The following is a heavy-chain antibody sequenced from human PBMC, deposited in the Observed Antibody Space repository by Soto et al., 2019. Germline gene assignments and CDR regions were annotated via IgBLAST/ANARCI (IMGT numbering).Heavy chain of an antibody. CDR1: GYTFTGYF. J-gene: IGHJ5*02. D-gene: IGHD3-10*01. CDR2: INPYSGGA. V-gene: IGHV1-2*02. CDR3: ARVIRGAYYNSPLDT. Sequence: GASVKVSCKASGYTFTGYFMHWVRQAPGQGLVWMGWINPYSGGADYAQSFQGRVTMTRDTSISTVYMELSRLRFDDTAVYYCARVIRGAYYNSPLDTWGQGTVVTVSS.